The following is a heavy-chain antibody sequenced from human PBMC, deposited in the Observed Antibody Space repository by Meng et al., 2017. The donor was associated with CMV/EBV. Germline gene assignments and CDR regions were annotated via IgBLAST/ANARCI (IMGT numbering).Heavy chain of an antibody. Sequence: VRVVRSGAGVRKPGAAVKVSCKASGYTYTGYYMHWVRQAPGQGLEWMGWINPNSGGTNYAQKFQGRVTMTRDTSFSTAYMELSRLRSDDTAVYYCARGYSSSWYWIWDYWGQGTLVTVSS. D-gene: IGHD6-13*01. CDR3: ARGYSSSWYWIWDY. V-gene: IGHV1-2*02. CDR1: GYTYTGYY. J-gene: IGHJ4*02. CDR2: INPNSGGT.